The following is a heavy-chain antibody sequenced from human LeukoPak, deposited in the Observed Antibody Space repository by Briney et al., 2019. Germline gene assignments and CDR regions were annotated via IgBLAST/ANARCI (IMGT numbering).Heavy chain of an antibody. CDR3: ARTPPPYSSGWYESGGPGVGY. J-gene: IGHJ4*02. V-gene: IGHV3-23*01. CDR1: GFTFSTYA. D-gene: IGHD6-19*01. CDR2: IAGSDTGT. Sequence: GGSLRLSCVGSGFTFSTYAMSWVRQTPGKGLERVSSIAGSDTGTYYADSVKDRFAISRDNSKNTLFLQMNSLRAEDTAVYYCARTPPPYSSGWYESGGPGVGYWGQGTLVTVSS.